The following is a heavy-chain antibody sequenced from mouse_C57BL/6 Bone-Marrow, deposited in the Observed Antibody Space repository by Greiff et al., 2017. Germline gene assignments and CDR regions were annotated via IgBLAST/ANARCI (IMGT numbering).Heavy chain of an antibody. V-gene: IGHV1-26*01. J-gene: IGHJ2*01. Sequence: EVKLQQSGPELVKPGASVKISCKASGYTFTDYYMNWVKQSHGKNLEWIGDINPNNGGTSYNQKFKGKATLTVDKSSSTAYMELRRLTAEDSAVYCGTGGITTVDYFDYWGQGTTLTVSA. CDR1: GYTFTDYY. CDR2: INPNNGGT. D-gene: IGHD1-1*01. CDR3: TGGITTVDYFDY.